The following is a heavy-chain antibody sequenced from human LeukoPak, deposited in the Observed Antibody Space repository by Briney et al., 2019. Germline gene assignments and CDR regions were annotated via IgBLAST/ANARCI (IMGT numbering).Heavy chain of an antibody. J-gene: IGHJ5*02. Sequence: SETLSLTCTVSGGALSGYYWSWIRQPPGKGLEWIGDIYYSGSTNYNPSLKSRVTISVDTSKKQFSLKLRSLTAADTAVYYCARHVGYGNNWFDPWGQGTLVTVSS. CDR2: IYYSGST. CDR1: GGALSGYY. V-gene: IGHV4-59*08. CDR3: ARHVGYGNNWFDP. D-gene: IGHD5-18*01.